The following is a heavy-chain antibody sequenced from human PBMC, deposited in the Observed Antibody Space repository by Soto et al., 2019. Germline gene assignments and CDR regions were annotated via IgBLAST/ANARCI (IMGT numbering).Heavy chain of an antibody. D-gene: IGHD6-6*01. J-gene: IGHJ6*02. CDR1: GYSFTSYW. CDR2: IDPSDSYT. V-gene: IGHV5-10-1*01. Sequence: GESLKISCKGSGYSFTSYWISWVRQMPGKGLEWMGRIDPSDSYTNYSPSFQGHVTISADKSISTAYLQWSSLKASDTAMYYCARGRVYSSASLGYYSYGMDVWGQGATVTVSS. CDR3: ARGRVYSSASLGYYSYGMDV.